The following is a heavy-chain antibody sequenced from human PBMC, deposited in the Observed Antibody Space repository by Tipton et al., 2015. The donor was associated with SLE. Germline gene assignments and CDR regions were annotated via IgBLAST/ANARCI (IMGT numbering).Heavy chain of an antibody. Sequence: SLRLSCEASGITFSTQWMHWVRQAPGKGLMWVSRINSDGSRTTYADSVRGRFTISRDNAKNTVFLQMNSLRAEDTAVYYCARAPMYGSSDAFDIWGQGTLVTVAS. D-gene: IGHD3-10*01. CDR3: ARAPMYGSSDAFDI. J-gene: IGHJ3*02. CDR1: GITFSTQW. CDR2: INSDGSRT. V-gene: IGHV3-74*03.